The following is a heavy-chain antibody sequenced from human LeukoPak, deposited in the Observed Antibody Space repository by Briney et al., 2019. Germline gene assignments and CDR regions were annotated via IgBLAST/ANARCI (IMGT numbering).Heavy chain of an antibody. D-gene: IGHD6-19*01. J-gene: IGHJ4*02. CDR3: ARGRRSGWYVYFDY. V-gene: IGHV3-66*02. CDR1: GFTVSSNY. CDR2: IYSGGST. Sequence: GESLNISCAASGFTVSSNYMSWVRQAPGKGLEWVSVIYSGGSTYYADSVKGRFTISRDNSKNTLYLQMNSLRAEDTAVYYCARGRRSGWYVYFDYWGQGTLVTVSS.